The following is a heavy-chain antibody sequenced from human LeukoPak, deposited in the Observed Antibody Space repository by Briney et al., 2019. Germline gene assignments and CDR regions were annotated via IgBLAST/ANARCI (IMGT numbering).Heavy chain of an antibody. CDR1: GFTFSSYA. CDR3: AKGHYDFWSGYPGYFDY. CDR2: ISGSGGST. Sequence: GGSLRLSCAASGFTFSSYAMSWVRQAPGKGLEWVSAISGSGGSTYYADSVKGRFTISRDNSKNTLYLQMNSLRAEDTAVYYCAKGHYDFWSGYPGYFDYWGQGPLVTVPS. V-gene: IGHV3-23*01. J-gene: IGHJ4*02. D-gene: IGHD3-3*01.